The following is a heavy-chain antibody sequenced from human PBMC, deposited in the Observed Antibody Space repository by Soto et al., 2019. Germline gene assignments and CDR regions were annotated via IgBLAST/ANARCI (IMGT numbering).Heavy chain of an antibody. CDR2: ISAYNGNT. V-gene: IGHV1-18*01. CDR1: GYTFTSYG. Sequence: ASLKVSCKASGYTFTSYGISWVRQAPGQGLEWMGWISAYNGNTNYAQKLQGRVTMTTDTSTSTAYMELRSLRSDDTAVYYCARVGAWIQLWLPFDYWGQGALVTVSS. J-gene: IGHJ4*02. D-gene: IGHD5-18*01. CDR3: ARVGAWIQLWLPFDY.